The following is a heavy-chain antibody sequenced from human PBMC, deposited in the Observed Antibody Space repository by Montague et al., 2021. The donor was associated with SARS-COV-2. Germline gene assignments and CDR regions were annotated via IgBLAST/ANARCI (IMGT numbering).Heavy chain of an antibody. Sequence: PALVKPTQTLTLTRTFSGFSLSTRGVGVGWIRQPPGKALEWLALIYWDDDERYSPSLESRLTISKDNSKNQVVLTMTKMAPVDTATYYCAHTKAPAGDRWSDPWGQGTPVTVSS. CDR3: AHTKAPAGDRWSDP. J-gene: IGHJ5*02. CDR2: IYWDDDE. CDR1: GFSLSTRGVG. V-gene: IGHV2-5*02. D-gene: IGHD6-13*01.